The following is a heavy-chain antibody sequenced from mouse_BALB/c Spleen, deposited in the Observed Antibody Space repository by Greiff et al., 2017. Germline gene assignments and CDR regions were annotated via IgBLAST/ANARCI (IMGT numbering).Heavy chain of an antibody. CDR1: GFTFSDYY. CDR2: ISDGGSYT. CDR3: ARDEEYFDV. J-gene: IGHJ1*01. Sequence: DVKLVESGGGLVKPGGSLKLSCAASGFTFSDYYMYWVRQTPEKRLEWVATISDGGSYTYYPDSVKGRFTISRDNAKNNLYLQMSSLKSEDTAMYYCARDEEYFDVWGAGTTVTVSS. V-gene: IGHV5-4*02.